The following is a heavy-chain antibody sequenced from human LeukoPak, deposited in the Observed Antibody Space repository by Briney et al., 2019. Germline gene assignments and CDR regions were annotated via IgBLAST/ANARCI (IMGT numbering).Heavy chain of an antibody. J-gene: IGHJ4*02. CDR1: GFTFSTYW. Sequence: PGGSLRLSCAASGFTFSTYWMIWVRPAPGKGLEWVAHIKEDGSEKYYVGSVEGRFTISRDNAKNSLYLQMNSLRVEDTAVYYCARAPYGENYWGQGTLVTVSS. CDR3: ARAPYGENY. V-gene: IGHV3-7*01. CDR2: IKEDGSEK. D-gene: IGHD4-17*01.